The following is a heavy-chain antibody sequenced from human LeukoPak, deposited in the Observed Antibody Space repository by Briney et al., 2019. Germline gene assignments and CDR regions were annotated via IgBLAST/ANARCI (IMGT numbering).Heavy chain of an antibody. V-gene: IGHV3-74*01. CDR1: GFSFSSYW. CDR3: ARSAARLRYYYAMDV. J-gene: IGHJ6*02. CDR2: MNSDGGAT. Sequence: PGGSLRLSCAASGFSFSSYWVHWVRQAPGKGLVWVSRMNSDGGATNYADSVKGRFTISRHNSKNTLYLQMSSLRAEDTAVYFCARSAARLRYYYAMDVWGQGTTVTVCS. D-gene: IGHD6-6*01.